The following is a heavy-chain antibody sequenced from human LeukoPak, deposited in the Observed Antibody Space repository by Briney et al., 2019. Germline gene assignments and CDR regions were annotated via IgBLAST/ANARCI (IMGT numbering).Heavy chain of an antibody. CDR3: ARNSVDYFDY. Sequence: SETLSLTCTVSGGSISSYYWSWIRQPPGKGLEWIGYIYYSGSTNYNPSLKSRVTISVGTSKNQFSLKLSSVTAADTAVYYCARNSVDYFDYWGQGTLVTVSS. V-gene: IGHV4-59*01. CDR2: IYYSGST. CDR1: GGSISSYY. D-gene: IGHD2/OR15-2a*01. J-gene: IGHJ4*02.